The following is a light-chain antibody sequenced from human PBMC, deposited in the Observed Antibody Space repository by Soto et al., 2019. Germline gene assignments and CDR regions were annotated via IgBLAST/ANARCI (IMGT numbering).Light chain of an antibody. CDR3: QQYNTWPRT. V-gene: IGKV3-15*01. J-gene: IGKJ1*01. CDR2: DTS. CDR1: QSITNN. Sequence: ETVMTQSPATLSVSPGERATLSCRASQSITNNVAWYQQRPGQAPRLLIYDTSTRATGIPARFSGSGSGTEFTLTISSLQSEDFAVYYCQQYNTWPRTFGQGTKVEI.